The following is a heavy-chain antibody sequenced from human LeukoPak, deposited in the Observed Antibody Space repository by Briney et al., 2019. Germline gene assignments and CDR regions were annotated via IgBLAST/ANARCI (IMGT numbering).Heavy chain of an antibody. J-gene: IGHJ3*02. CDR2: INPNNGGT. CDR3: AGEDNSSGYRPFDI. CDR1: GYTYTGYY. V-gene: IGHV1-2*06. Sequence: ASVKVSCKASGYTYTGYYIHWVRQAPGQGLEWMGRINPNNGGTNYAQKFQGRVTMTRDMSMSTAYMELSRLRSVDTAVYYCAGEDNSSGYRPFDIWGQGTMVTVPS. D-gene: IGHD3-22*01.